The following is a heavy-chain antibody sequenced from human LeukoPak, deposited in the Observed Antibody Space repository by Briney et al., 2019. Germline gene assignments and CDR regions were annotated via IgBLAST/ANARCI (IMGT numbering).Heavy chain of an antibody. D-gene: IGHD3-3*01. J-gene: IGHJ6*03. CDR1: GYTFTGYD. V-gene: IGHV1-8*01. CDR3: AKRGDFWSGYYTDYYYYMGV. CDR2: MNPNSGNT. Sequence: ASVKVSCKASGYTFTGYDINWVRQATGQGLEWMGWMNPNSGNTGYAQKFQGRVTMTRDTSISTAYMEPSSLRSEDTAVYYCAKRGDFWSGYYTDYYYYMGVWGKGTTVTVSS.